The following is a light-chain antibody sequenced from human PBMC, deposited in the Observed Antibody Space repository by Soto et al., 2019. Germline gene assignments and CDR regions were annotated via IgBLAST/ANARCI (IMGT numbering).Light chain of an antibody. CDR2: EGS. J-gene: IGLJ3*02. CDR3: SSYTTSHGLV. CDR1: SSDVGSYNL. Sequence: QSALTQPASVSGSPGQSITISCTGTSSDVGSYNLVSWYQQHPGKAPKLMIYEGSKRPSGVSNRFSGSKSGDTASLTVSGLQAEDEADYYCSSYTTSHGLVFGGGTKVTVL. V-gene: IGLV2-14*02.